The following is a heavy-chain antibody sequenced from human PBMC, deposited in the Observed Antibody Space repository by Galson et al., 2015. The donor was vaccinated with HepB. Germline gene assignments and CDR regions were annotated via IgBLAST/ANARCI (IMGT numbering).Heavy chain of an antibody. CDR2: INPSGGST. D-gene: IGHD3-3*01. Sequence: SVKVSCKASGYTFTSYYMHWVRQAPGQGLEWMGIINPSGGSTSYAQKFQGRVTMTRDTSTSTVYMELSSLRSEDTAVYYCARALPGEGVWSGYNYFDYWGQGTLVTVSS. CDR1: GYTFTSYY. J-gene: IGHJ4*02. CDR3: ARALPGEGVWSGYNYFDY. V-gene: IGHV1-46*01.